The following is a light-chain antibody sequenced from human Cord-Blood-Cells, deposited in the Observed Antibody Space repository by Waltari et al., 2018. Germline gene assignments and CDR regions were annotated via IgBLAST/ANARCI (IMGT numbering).Light chain of an antibody. V-gene: IGKV3-20*01. CDR2: GAS. Sequence: EIVLTQSPVPLSLSPGERATLSCRASQSVSSSYLAWYQQKPGQAPRLLIFGASSRATGIPDRFSGSGSGTDFTLTISRLEPEDFAVYYCQQYGSSPTFGQGTKVEIK. CDR1: QSVSSSY. CDR3: QQYGSSPT. J-gene: IGKJ1*01.